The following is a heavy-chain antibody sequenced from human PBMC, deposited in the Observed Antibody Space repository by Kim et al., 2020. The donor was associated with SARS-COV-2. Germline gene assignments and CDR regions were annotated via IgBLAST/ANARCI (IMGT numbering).Heavy chain of an antibody. Sequence: SETLSLTCAVYGGSFSGYYWSWIRQPPGKGLEWIGEINHSGSTNYNPSLKSRVTISVDTSKNQFSLKLSSVTAADTAVYYCARRKRWLQSRFDYWGQGTLVTVSS. CDR3: ARRKRWLQSRFDY. CDR1: GGSFSGYY. D-gene: IGHD5-12*01. V-gene: IGHV4-34*01. J-gene: IGHJ4*02. CDR2: INHSGST.